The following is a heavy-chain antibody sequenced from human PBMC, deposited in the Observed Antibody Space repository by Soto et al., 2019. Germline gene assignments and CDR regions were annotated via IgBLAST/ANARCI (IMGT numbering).Heavy chain of an antibody. CDR1: EFAFRLHG. CDR3: ARDRSSSYSYAMDL. V-gene: IGHV3-33*01. D-gene: IGHD3-10*01. CDR2: IWHDGTRK. J-gene: IGHJ6*02. Sequence: QVHLVESGGGVVQHGGSLTLSCSVSEFAFRLHGIHWVRHTPGKGLEWVAMIWHDGTRKYFRDSVRGRFTISRDSAKNKVYLQMNNLRGDDSALYFCARDRSSSYSYAMDLWGQGTTDTVSS.